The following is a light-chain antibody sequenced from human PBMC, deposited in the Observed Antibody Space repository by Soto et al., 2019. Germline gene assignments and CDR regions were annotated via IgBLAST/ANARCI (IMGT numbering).Light chain of an antibody. CDR2: DAS. Sequence: EIVLRQSPATLSLSPGERATLSCRASQSVGSSLAWYQQKPGQAPRLLIYDASNRGTGISARFSGSGSGTDFTLTISSLEPEDFVVYYCQQRSDWPPGATFGQGTRLEIK. J-gene: IGKJ5*01. CDR1: QSVGSS. CDR3: QQRSDWPPGAT. V-gene: IGKV3-11*01.